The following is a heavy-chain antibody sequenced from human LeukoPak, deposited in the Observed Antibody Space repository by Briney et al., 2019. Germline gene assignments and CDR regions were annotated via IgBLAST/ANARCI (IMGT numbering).Heavy chain of an antibody. Sequence: SETLSLTCTVSGGSISSGDYYWSWIRQPPGKGLEWIGYIYYSGSTNYNPSLKSRVTISVDTSKNQFSLKLSSVTAADTAVYYCARRLDGYNYHFDYWGQGTLVTVSS. CDR1: GGSISSGDYY. CDR3: ARRLDGYNYHFDY. V-gene: IGHV4-61*08. D-gene: IGHD5-24*01. CDR2: IYYSGST. J-gene: IGHJ4*02.